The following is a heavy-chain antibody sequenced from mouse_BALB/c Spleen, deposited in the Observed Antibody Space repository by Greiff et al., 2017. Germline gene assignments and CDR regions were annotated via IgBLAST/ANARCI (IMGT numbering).Heavy chain of an antibody. J-gene: IGHJ2*01. V-gene: IGHV1S56*01. CDR2: IYPGDGST. D-gene: IGHD1-1*01. CDR1: GYTFTRYY. Sequence: QVQLQQSGPELVKPGASVKMSCTASGYTFTRYYIHWVKQRPGQGLEWIGWIYPGDGSTKYNEKFKGKTTLTADKSSSTAYMLLSSLTSEDSAIYFGARRDYGSSYLDYWGQGTTLTVSS. CDR3: ARRDYGSSYLDY.